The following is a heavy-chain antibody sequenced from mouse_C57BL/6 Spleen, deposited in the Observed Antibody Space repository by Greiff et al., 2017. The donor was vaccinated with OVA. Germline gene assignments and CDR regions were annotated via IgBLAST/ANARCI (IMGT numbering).Heavy chain of an antibody. V-gene: IGHV2-2*01. CDR1: GFSLTSYG. Sequence: QVQLQQSGPGLVQPSPSLSITCTVSGFSLTSYGVHWVRQSPGKGLEWLGVIWRGGSTDYNAAFISRLSISKDNSKSQVFFKMNSLQADDTAIYYCDRKMVTGAMDYWGQGTSVTVSS. J-gene: IGHJ4*01. D-gene: IGHD2-3*01. CDR2: IWRGGST. CDR3: DRKMVTGAMDY.